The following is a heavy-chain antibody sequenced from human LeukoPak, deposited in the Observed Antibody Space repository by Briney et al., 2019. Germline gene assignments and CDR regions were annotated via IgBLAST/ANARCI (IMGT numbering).Heavy chain of an antibody. CDR2: ISWNSGSI. J-gene: IGHJ6*03. CDR1: GFTFDDYA. V-gene: IGHV3-9*01. Sequence: PGGSLRLSCAASGFTFDDYAMHWVRQAPGKGLEWVSGISWNSGSIGYADSVKGRFTISRDNAKNSLYLQMNSLRAEDTAVYYCARGDRITMMYYMDVWGKGTTVTVSS. CDR3: ARGDRITMMYYMDV. D-gene: IGHD3-22*01.